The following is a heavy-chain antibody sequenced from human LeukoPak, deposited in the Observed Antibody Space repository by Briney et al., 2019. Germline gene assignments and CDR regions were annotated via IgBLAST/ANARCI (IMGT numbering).Heavy chain of an antibody. CDR1: GFSFSSYG. V-gene: IGHV3-33*01. CDR2: IWYDGSKK. CDR3: ARENGAMGALDY. Sequence: GRSLKLSCAASGFSFSSYGIHWVRLAPGKGLEWVAIIWYDGSKKYYADSVKGRFTISRDNSRNTVFLQMNSLRDEGTAVYYCARENGAMGALDYWGQGTLVTVSS. D-gene: IGHD1-26*01. J-gene: IGHJ4*02.